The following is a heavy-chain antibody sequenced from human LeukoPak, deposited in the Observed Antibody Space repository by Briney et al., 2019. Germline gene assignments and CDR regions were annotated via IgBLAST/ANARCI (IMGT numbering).Heavy chain of an antibody. J-gene: IGHJ6*02. CDR2: IYSGGGT. V-gene: IGHV3-66*01. Sequence: GGSLRLSCEASGFTVSSNYMSWVRQAPGKGLEWVSVIYSGGGTYYADSVKGRFTISRDNSKNMLYLQMNSLRAEDTAVYYCARGRYEQYGMDVWGQGTTVTVSS. CDR1: GFTVSSNY. D-gene: IGHD1/OR15-1a*01. CDR3: ARGRYEQYGMDV.